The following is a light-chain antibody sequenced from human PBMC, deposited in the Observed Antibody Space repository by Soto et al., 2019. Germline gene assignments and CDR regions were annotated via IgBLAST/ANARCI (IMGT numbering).Light chain of an antibody. CDR1: SSDVGAYNY. Sequence: QSALTQPPSASGSPGQSVTISCTGTSSDVGAYNYVSWYQQHPGKAPKLMIYEVTKRPSGVPDRFSGSKSGNTASLTVSGLQAEDEADYYCGSFAGNIDWVFGGGTQLTVL. CDR2: EVT. V-gene: IGLV2-8*01. J-gene: IGLJ3*02. CDR3: GSFAGNIDWV.